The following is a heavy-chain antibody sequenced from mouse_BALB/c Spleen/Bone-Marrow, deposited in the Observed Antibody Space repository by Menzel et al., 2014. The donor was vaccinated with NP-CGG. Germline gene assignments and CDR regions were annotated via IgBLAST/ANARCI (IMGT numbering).Heavy chain of an antibody. Sequence: EVQVVESGGGLVKPGGSLKLSCAASGFTFSSYTMSGVRQTPEKRLEWVATISSGGGNSYYPDSMKGRFTITRDNAKNNLSLQMSSLRSEDTALYFCARAYYRYPFDYWGQGTTLTVSS. V-gene: IGHV5-9*03. CDR2: ISSGGGNS. CDR3: ARAYYRYPFDY. J-gene: IGHJ2*01. CDR1: GFTFSSYT. D-gene: IGHD2-14*01.